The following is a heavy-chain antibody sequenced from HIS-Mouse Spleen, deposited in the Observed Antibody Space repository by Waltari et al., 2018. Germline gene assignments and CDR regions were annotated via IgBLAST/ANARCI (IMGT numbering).Heavy chain of an antibody. V-gene: IGHV6-1*01. D-gene: IGHD6-19*01. CDR1: GDSVSSHRSA. J-gene: IGHJ4*02. Sequence: QVQLQQSGPGLVKPSQTLSLTCPISGDSVSSHRSAWNWTRQTPSRGLEWLGRTYYRSKWYNDYAVSVKSRITINPDTSKNQFSLQLNSVTPEDTAVYYCARWAVSSGWYFDYWGQGTLVTVSS. CDR2: TYYRSKWYN. CDR3: ARWAVSSGWYFDY.